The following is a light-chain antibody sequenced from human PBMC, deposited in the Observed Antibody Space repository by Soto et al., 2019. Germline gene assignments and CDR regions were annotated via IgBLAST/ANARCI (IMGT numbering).Light chain of an antibody. CDR3: SSYTSSSTLV. Sequence: QSALTQPASVSGSPGQSITISCTGTSSDVGGYNYVSWYQQHPGKAPKLMIYDVSNRPSGVSNRFSGSKSGNTASLTISGLQAGDEADYHCSSYTSSSTLVFGGGTKLTV. CDR2: DVS. J-gene: IGLJ2*01. CDR1: SSDVGGYNY. V-gene: IGLV2-14*01.